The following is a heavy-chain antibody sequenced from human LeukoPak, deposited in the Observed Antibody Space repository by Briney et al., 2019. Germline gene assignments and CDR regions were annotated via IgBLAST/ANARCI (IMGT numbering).Heavy chain of an antibody. CDR1: GGSISSYY. J-gene: IGHJ4*02. D-gene: IGHD4-17*01. CDR2: IYYSGST. Sequence: PSETLSLTCTVSGGSISSYYWSWIRQPPGKGLEWIGYIYYSGSTNYNPSLKSRVTISVDTSKNQFSLKLSSVTAADTAVYYCARRQRRYDYGGYGAFDYWGQGTLVTVSS. CDR3: ARRQRRYDYGGYGAFDY. V-gene: IGHV4-59*08.